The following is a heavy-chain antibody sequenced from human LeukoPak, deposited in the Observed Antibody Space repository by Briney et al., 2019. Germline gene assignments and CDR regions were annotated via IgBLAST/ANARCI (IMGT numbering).Heavy chain of an antibody. CDR3: ARGRAYCGGDCYSPVYYFDY. CDR2: IYSGGST. J-gene: IGHJ4*02. CDR1: GFTFSSNY. D-gene: IGHD2-21*02. V-gene: IGHV3-53*01. Sequence: GGSLRLSCAASGFTFSSNYMSWVRQAPGKGLEWVSVIYSGGSTYYADSVKGRFTISRDNSKNTLYLQTNSLRAEDTAVYYCARGRAYCGGDCYSPVYYFDYWGQGTLVTVSS.